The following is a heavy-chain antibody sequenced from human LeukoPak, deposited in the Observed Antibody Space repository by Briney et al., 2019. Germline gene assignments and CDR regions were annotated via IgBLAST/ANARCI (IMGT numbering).Heavy chain of an antibody. V-gene: IGHV3-48*03. CDR2: ISSSGSMI. CDR3: ARVLHKRNYDSSDYYGS. Sequence: GGSLRLSCAASGFSFDNYEMNWVRQAPGKGLEWISYISSSGSMIYYADSVKGRFTISRDNAKNSLYLQLNSLRAEDTAVYYCARVLHKRNYDSSDYYGSWGQGTLVTVSS. J-gene: IGHJ5*02. D-gene: IGHD3-22*01. CDR1: GFSFDNYE.